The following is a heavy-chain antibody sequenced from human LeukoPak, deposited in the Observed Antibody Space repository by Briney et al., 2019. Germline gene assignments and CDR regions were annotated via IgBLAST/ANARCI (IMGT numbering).Heavy chain of an antibody. CDR3: ARDRPFGSGDWIQLWIDAFDI. D-gene: IGHD5-18*01. J-gene: IGHJ3*02. V-gene: IGHV4-4*07. CDR1: GGSISSYY. Sequence: PSETLSLTCTVSGGSISSYYWSWIRQPAGKGLEWIGRIYTSGSTNYNPSLKSRVTMSVDTSKNQFSLKLSSVTAADTAVYYCARDRPFGSGDWIQLWIDAFDIWGQGTMVTVSS. CDR2: IYTSGST.